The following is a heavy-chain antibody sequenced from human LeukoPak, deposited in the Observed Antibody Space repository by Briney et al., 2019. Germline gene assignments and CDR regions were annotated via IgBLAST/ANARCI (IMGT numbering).Heavy chain of an antibody. CDR3: ARDRWIQLWWGYNWFDP. CDR2: INPSGGST. CDR1: GYTFTSYY. J-gene: IGHJ5*02. V-gene: IGHV1-46*01. D-gene: IGHD5-18*01. Sequence: GASVKVSCKASGYTFTSYYMHWVRQAPGQGLEWMGIINPSGGSTSYAQKFQGRVTMTRDTSTSTVYMELSSLRSEDTAVYYCARDRWIQLWWGYNWFDPWGQGTLVTVSS.